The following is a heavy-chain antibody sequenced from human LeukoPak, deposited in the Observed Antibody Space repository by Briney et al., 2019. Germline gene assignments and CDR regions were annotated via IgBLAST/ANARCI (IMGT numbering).Heavy chain of an antibody. CDR3: ARPYYYDSRIDP. J-gene: IGHJ5*02. V-gene: IGHV4-30-4*01. Sequence: SQTLSLTCTVSGGSISSGDYYWSWIRQPPGKGLEWIAYMYYRGSTYYNPSLKSRVTMSADTSKNQLSLKLSSVTAADTAVYYRARPYYYDSRIDPRGQGILVTVSS. D-gene: IGHD3-22*01. CDR1: GGSISSGDYY. CDR2: MYYRGST.